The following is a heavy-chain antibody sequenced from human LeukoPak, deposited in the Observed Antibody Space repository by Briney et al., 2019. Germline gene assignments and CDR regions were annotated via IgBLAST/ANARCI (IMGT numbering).Heavy chain of an antibody. D-gene: IGHD2-15*01. CDR3: ARDNRYCIGGYCSNWFDP. V-gene: IGHV4-61*02. CDR2: FSASGNS. J-gene: IGHJ5*02. CDR1: DDSISSDDYD. Sequence: SETLSLTCTVSDDSISSDDYDWSWIRQHAGKGLEWSGRFSASGNSNYNPSLKSRLTISVDTSKNQFSLKLTSVTAADTAVYYCARDNRYCIGGYCSNWFDPWGQGTLVTVSS.